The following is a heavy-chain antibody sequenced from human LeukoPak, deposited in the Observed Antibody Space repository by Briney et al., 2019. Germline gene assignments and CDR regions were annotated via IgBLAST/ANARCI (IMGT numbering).Heavy chain of an antibody. V-gene: IGHV3-48*04. Sequence: GGSLRLSCAASGFNFGTYSMNWVRQAPGKGLEWLSYINAASDATYYADSVKGRFTISRDNAKNSLYLQMNSLRAEDTAVYYCASRPGQLVPPWGQGTLVTVSS. CDR1: GFNFGTYS. CDR3: ASRPGQLVPP. J-gene: IGHJ5*02. D-gene: IGHD6-13*01. CDR2: INAASDAT.